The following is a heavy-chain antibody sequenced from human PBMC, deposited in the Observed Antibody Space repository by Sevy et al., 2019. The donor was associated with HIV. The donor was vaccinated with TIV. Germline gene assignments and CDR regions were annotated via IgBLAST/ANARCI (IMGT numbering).Heavy chain of an antibody. D-gene: IGHD3-22*01. Sequence: GGSLRLSCAASGFTFSNYGMHWVRQAPGKGLDWVAVVSYDGTTKYYAESVRGRFTISRDNSKNMVYLQMNSLRAEDTAVFYCAKGSKATDSAFDMWGQGTMVTVSS. J-gene: IGHJ3*02. CDR3: AKGSKATDSAFDM. CDR1: GFTFSNYG. V-gene: IGHV3-30*18. CDR2: VSYDGTTK.